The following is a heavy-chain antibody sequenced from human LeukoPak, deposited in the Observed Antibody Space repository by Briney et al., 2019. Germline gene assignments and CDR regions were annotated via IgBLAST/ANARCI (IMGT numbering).Heavy chain of an antibody. J-gene: IGHJ4*02. CDR2: IKSDGSRT. V-gene: IGHV3-74*01. CDR3: ARVYSYGYGNFFDY. D-gene: IGHD5-18*01. CDR1: GFTFSNYW. Sequence: GGSLRLSCAASGFTFSNYWMHWVRQAPGKGLVWISRIKSDGSRTDYADSVKGRFTISRDNSKNTLYLQMNSLRAEDTAVYYCARVYSYGYGNFFDYWGQGTLVTVSS.